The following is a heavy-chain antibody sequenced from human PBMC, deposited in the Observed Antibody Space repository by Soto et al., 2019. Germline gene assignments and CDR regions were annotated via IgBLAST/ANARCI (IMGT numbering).Heavy chain of an antibody. CDR1: GFTFDDYA. Sequence: PGGSLRLSCAASGFTFDDYAMHWVRQAPGKGLEWVSGISWNSGSIGYADSVKGRFTISRDNAKNSLYLQMNSLRAEDTALYYCAKVSRIAARSYFDYWGQGTLVTVSS. V-gene: IGHV3-9*01. CDR2: ISWNSGSI. D-gene: IGHD6-6*01. CDR3: AKVSRIAARSYFDY. J-gene: IGHJ4*02.